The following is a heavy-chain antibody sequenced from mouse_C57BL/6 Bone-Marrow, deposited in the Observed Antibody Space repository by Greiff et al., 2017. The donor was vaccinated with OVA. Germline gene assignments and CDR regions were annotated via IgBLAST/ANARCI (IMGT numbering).Heavy chain of an antibody. Sequence: VQLQQPGAELVRPGSSVKLSCKASGYTFTSYWMHWVKQRPIQGLEWIGNIDPSDSETHYNQKFKDKATLTVDKSSSTAYMQLSSLTSEDSAVYYCARMPSYYECDEPYWGQGTLVTVSA. CDR1: GYTFTSYW. V-gene: IGHV1-52*01. D-gene: IGHD2-4*01. CDR3: ARMPSYYECDEPY. CDR2: IDPSDSET. J-gene: IGHJ3*01.